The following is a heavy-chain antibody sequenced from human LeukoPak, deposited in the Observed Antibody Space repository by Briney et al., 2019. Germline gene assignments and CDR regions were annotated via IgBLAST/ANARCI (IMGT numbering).Heavy chain of an antibody. J-gene: IGHJ6*02. CDR3: ARVRGYSYGPGYYGMDV. CDR2: ISSSSSYI. D-gene: IGHD5-18*01. V-gene: IGHV3-21*01. Sequence: GGSLRLSCAASGFTFSSYSMHWVRQAPGEGLEWVSSISSSSSYIYYADSVKGRFTISRDNAKNSLYLQMNSLRAEDTAVYYCARVRGYSYGPGYYGMDVWGQGTTVTVSS. CDR1: GFTFSSYS.